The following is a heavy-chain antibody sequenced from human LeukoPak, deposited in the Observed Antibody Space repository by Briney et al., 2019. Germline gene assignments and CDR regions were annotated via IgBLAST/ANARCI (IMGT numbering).Heavy chain of an antibody. CDR1: GGYISTSNYY. Sequence: SETLSLTCSVSGGYISTSNYYWGWIRQPPGTGLEWIGTIYYSGRTYYNPSLQSRVTISLDTSQNQLSLQVRSVTVVDTAVYYCARFFYYDASLPPYWGQGTLVTVSS. CDR3: ARFFYYDASLPPY. V-gene: IGHV4-39*01. CDR2: IYYSGRT. D-gene: IGHD3-16*01. J-gene: IGHJ4*02.